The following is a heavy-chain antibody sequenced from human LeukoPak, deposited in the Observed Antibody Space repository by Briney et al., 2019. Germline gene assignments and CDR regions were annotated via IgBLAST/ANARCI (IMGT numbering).Heavy chain of an antibody. J-gene: IGHJ4*02. Sequence: GASVKVSCKASLYTFTGQFIHWVRQAPGQGLEWMGWINPNGDGRSFAQKFQGRIAMTRDTSISTAYMELRSLTLDDAAIYYCARGIRGDTSGYSPFDYWDQGTLVIVSS. D-gene: IGHD3-22*01. CDR2: INPNGDGR. V-gene: IGHV1-2*02. CDR1: LYTFTGQF. CDR3: ARGIRGDTSGYSPFDY.